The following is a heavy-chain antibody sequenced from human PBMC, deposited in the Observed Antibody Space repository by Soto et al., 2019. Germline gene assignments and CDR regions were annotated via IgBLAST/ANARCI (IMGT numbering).Heavy chain of an antibody. Sequence: EVQLVESGGGLVKPGGSLRLSCAVSGFICSDFTMNWVRQAPGKGLEWVASIGSSGGNSFYADSVKGRFIISRDNAKTSLDLQINSLRAEDTAVYYCAREKRHNSLGGRFGMDVWGQGTTVTVS. D-gene: IGHD1-1*01. CDR1: GFICSDFT. J-gene: IGHJ6*02. CDR3: AREKRHNSLGGRFGMDV. V-gene: IGHV3-21*01. CDR2: IGSSGGNS.